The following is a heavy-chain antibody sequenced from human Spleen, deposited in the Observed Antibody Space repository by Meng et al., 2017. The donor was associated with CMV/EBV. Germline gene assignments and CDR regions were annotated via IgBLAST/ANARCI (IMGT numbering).Heavy chain of an antibody. V-gene: IGHV1-69*04. Sequence: SVKVSCKASGYTFTIYDINWVRQATGQGLEWMGRIIPILGIANYAQKFQGRVTITADKSTSTAYMELSSLRSEDTAVYYCARVQIRHGYYYYGMDVWGQGTTVTVSS. D-gene: IGHD1-1*01. CDR3: ARVQIRHGYYYYGMDV. CDR2: IIPILGIA. J-gene: IGHJ6*02. CDR1: GYTFTIYD.